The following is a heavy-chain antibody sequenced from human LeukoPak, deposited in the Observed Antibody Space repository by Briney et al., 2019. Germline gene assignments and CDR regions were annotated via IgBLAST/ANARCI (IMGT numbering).Heavy chain of an antibody. CDR1: GYTFTGYY. CDR2: INPNSGGT. Sequence: ASVKVYCKASGYTFTGYYMHWVRQAPGQGLEWMGWINPNSGGTNCAQKFQGRVTMTRDTSISTAYMELSRLRSDDTAVYYCARDLKQYDILTGYYVGGFDYWGQGTLVTVSS. J-gene: IGHJ4*02. D-gene: IGHD3-9*01. V-gene: IGHV1-2*02. CDR3: ARDLKQYDILTGYYVGGFDY.